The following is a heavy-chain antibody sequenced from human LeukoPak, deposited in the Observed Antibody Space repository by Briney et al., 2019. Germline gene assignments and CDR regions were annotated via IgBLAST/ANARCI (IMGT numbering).Heavy chain of an antibody. CDR2: ISGSGGGRGGST. CDR3: AKSGLNRFDY. Sequence: GGSLRLSCAASGFTFSSYSMNWVRQAPGKGLEWVSGISGSGGGRGGSTYYADSVKGRFTISRDNSKNTLYLQMNSLRAEDTAVYYCAKSGLNRFDYWGQGTLVTVSS. CDR1: GFTFSSYS. J-gene: IGHJ4*02. V-gene: IGHV3-23*01. D-gene: IGHD2-15*01.